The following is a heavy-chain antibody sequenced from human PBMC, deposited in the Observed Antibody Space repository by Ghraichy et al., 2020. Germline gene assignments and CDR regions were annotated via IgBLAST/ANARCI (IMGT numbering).Heavy chain of an antibody. CDR2: ISAYNGNT. J-gene: IGHJ6*02. V-gene: IGHV1-18*01. CDR1: GYTFTSYG. CDR3: ARNLGASSGWYTRALYYYYGMDV. D-gene: IGHD6-19*01. Sequence: ASVKVSCKASGYTFTSYGISWVRQAPGQGLEWMGWISAYNGNTNYAQKLQGRVTMTTDTSTSTAYMELRSLRTDDTAGYYCARNLGASSGWYTRALYYYYGMDVWGQGTTVTVSS.